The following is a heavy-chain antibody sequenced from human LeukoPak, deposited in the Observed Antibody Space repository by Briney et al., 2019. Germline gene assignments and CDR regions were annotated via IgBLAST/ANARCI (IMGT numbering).Heavy chain of an antibody. J-gene: IGHJ6*03. CDR2: MNPNSGNT. D-gene: IGHD2-2*01. CDR3: ARGRYCSSTSCPMGPSYYMDV. CDR1: GYTFTSYD. Sequence: ASVKVSCKASGYTFTSYDINWVRQATGQGLEWMGWMNPNSGNTGYAQKFQGRVTITRNTSISTAYMELSSLRSEDTAVYYCARGRYCSSTSCPMGPSYYMDVWGKGTTVTVSS. V-gene: IGHV1-8*03.